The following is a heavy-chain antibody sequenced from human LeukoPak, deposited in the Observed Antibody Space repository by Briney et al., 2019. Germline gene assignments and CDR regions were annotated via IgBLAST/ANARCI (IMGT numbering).Heavy chain of an antibody. J-gene: IGHJ4*02. V-gene: IGHV3-21*04. CDR3: AKDPFGIKTHYFDY. D-gene: IGHD3-10*01. Sequence: GGSLRLSCAASGFTFSRFSMNWVRQAPGKGLEWVSSISSSGTYIYYADSVKGRFTISRDSAKNSLYLQMNSLRAEDTAVYYCAKDPFGIKTHYFDYWGQGTLVTVSS. CDR2: ISSSGTYI. CDR1: GFTFSRFS.